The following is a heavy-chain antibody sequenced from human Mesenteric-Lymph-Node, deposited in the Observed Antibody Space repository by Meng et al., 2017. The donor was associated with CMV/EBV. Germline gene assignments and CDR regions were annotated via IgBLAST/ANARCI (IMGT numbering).Heavy chain of an antibody. Sequence: GSLRLSCAASGFTVSSNYLTWVRQAPGKGLEWVSVMYTDGGAYYAEAVKGRFTISRDKSKNTLYLQVNNLRAEDTAVYYCASGPFPYDSSGYFDYWGQGIMVTVSS. J-gene: IGHJ4*02. CDR3: ASGPFPYDSSGYFDY. V-gene: IGHV3-53*01. CDR2: MYTDGGA. CDR1: GFTVSSNY. D-gene: IGHD3-22*01.